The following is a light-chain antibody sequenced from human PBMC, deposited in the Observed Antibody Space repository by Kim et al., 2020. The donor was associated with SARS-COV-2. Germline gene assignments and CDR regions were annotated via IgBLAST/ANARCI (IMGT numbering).Light chain of an antibody. Sequence: EIVLTQSPATLSFFPGEGATPSCRASQSISSFLSWYQQKPGQAPRLLIYDASIRATGIPARFSGSGSGTDFTLTISSLEPEDFAVYYCQQRSNWLTFGGGTKVDIK. CDR3: QQRSNWLT. CDR2: DAS. J-gene: IGKJ4*01. V-gene: IGKV3-11*01. CDR1: QSISSF.